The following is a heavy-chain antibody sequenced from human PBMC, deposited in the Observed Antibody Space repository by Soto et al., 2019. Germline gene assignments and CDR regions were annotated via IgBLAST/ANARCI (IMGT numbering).Heavy chain of an antibody. CDR3: ARALYNWNYGWFDP. D-gene: IGHD1-7*01. J-gene: IGHJ5*02. CDR2: IYYSGST. V-gene: IGHV4-30-4*01. Sequence: QVQLQESGPGLVKPSQTLSLTCTVSGGSISSGDYYWSWIRQPPGKGREGIGYIYYSGSTYYNPSLKSRVTISVDTSKNQFSLKLSSVTAADTAVYDCARALYNWNYGWFDPWGQGTLVTVSS. CDR1: GGSISSGDYY.